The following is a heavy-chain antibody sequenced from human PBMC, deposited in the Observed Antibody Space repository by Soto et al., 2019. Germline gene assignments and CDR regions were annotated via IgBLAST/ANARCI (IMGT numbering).Heavy chain of an antibody. CDR2: INHSGST. CDR3: ARGGVEDTAMEFDY. J-gene: IGHJ4*02. CDR1: GGSFSGYY. D-gene: IGHD5-18*01. V-gene: IGHV4-34*01. Sequence: SETLSLTCAVYGGSFSGYYWSWIRQPPGKGLEWIGEINHSGSTNYNPSLKSRVTISVDTSKNQFSLKLSFVTAADTAVYYCARGGVEDTAMEFDYWGQGTLVTVSS.